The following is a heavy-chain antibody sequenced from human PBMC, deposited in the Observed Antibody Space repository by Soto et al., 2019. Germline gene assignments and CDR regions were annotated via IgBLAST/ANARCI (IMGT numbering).Heavy chain of an antibody. V-gene: IGHV3-48*01. CDR1: RFTFSDFG. D-gene: IGHD1-1*01. J-gene: IGHJ4*02. CDR3: ATSFITTIGTTA. Sequence: EVQLVESGGGLVQPGGSLRLSCEASRFTFSDFGINWVRQAPGKGLEWVSHISSSSTTIYYAESVKGRFTISRDNAKNSLYLQMSSLRGEDTAVYYCATSFITTIGTTAWGQGTLVTVSS. CDR2: ISSSSTTI.